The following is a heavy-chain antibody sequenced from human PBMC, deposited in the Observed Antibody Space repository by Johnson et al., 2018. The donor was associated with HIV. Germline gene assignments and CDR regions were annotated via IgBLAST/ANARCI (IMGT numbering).Heavy chain of an antibody. CDR2: ISWNSGNI. Sequence: VQLVESGGGLVQPGRSLRLSCAASGFTFDDYAMHWVRQAPGKGLVWVSGISWNSGNIGYAGSVKGRFTISRYNAKHSLDLHMNSLSAEDTAWYYCARSVRWREEQGALDIWGQGTMVTVSS. V-gene: IGHV3-9*01. CDR1: GFTFDDYA. D-gene: IGHD1-1*01. J-gene: IGHJ3*02. CDR3: ARSVRWREEQGALDI.